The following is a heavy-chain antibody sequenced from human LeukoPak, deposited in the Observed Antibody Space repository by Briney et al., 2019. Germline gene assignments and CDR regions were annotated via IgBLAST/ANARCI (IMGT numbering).Heavy chain of an antibody. CDR3: ARIFLGYSSGWYFGY. CDR1: GYSISSTNW. Sequence: SDTLSLTCAVSGYSISSTNWWGWIRQPPGKGLEWIGYIYYSGNSNYNPSLKSRVTMSVDTSKNQFSLNLSSVTALDTAVYYCARIFLGYSSGWYFGYWGQGTLVTVSS. V-gene: IGHV4-28*06. D-gene: IGHD6-19*01. CDR2: IYYSGNS. J-gene: IGHJ4*02.